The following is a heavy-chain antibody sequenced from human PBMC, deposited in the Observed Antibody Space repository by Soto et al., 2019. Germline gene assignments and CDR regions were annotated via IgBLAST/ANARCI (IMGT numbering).Heavy chain of an antibody. Sequence: SETLSLTCSVSGGSITSGAYYWTWIRQNPEKGLEWIGYIYYTGPTYYNPSLKSRVTISVDTSKNQFSLMLNSVTAADTAVYFCARDSGGALGYVGSWGQGSPVTVSS. J-gene: IGHJ4*02. CDR2: IYYTGPT. D-gene: IGHD2-15*01. CDR3: ARDSGGALGYVGS. CDR1: GGSITSGAYY. V-gene: IGHV4-31*03.